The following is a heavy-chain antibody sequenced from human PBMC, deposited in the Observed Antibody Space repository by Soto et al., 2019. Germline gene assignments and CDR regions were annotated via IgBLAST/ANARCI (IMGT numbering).Heavy chain of an antibody. CDR2: IYYSGST. CDR3: HSPANYYYYYMDV. D-gene: IGHD5-18*01. Sequence: PSETMSLTCTVSGGSISSSSYYWGWIRQPPGKGLEWIGSIYYSGSTYYNPSLKSRVTISVDTSKNQFSLKLSSVTAADTAVYYCHSPANYYYYYMDVWGKGTTVTVSS. CDR1: GGSISSSSYY. J-gene: IGHJ6*03. V-gene: IGHV4-39*01.